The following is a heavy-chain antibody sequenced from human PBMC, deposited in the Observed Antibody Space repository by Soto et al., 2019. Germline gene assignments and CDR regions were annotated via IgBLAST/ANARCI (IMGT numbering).Heavy chain of an antibody. J-gene: IGHJ4*02. Sequence: QVQLQQWGAGLLKPSETLSLTCAVYGGSFSGYSWSWMRQPPGKGLEWIGEINHSGSTNYNPSLKSRITTSVDTSKNQFSLKLSSVTAADTAVYYCARDPDSGNEHFDYWGQGTLVTVSS. CDR2: INHSGST. CDR3: ARDPDSGNEHFDY. V-gene: IGHV4-34*01. CDR1: GGSFSGYS. D-gene: IGHD1-26*01.